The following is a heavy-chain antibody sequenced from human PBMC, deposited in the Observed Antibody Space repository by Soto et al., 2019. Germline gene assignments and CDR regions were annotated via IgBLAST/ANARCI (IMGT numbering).Heavy chain of an antibody. CDR3: ASSYGGNAHFAFDF. CDR1: RFIFSDYY. J-gene: IGHJ3*01. D-gene: IGHD4-17*01. Sequence: LRLSCAASRFIFSDYYMSWFRQAPGKGLEWVSYISSTGRTIYYADSVRGRFTISRDDAKNSLYLLMNSLRAEDTAVYYCASSYGGNAHFAFDFWGQGTMVTVSS. V-gene: IGHV3-11*01. CDR2: ISSTGRTI.